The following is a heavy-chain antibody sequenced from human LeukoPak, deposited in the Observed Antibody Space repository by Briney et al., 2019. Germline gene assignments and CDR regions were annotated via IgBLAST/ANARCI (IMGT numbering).Heavy chain of an antibody. J-gene: IGHJ4*02. V-gene: IGHV3-72*01. Sequence: PGGSLRLSCVASGFTSSDHYMDWVRQAPGKGLEWVGRARITANSYTTEYADYAASVKGRFTISRDDSKNSLYLQMNSLKIEDTAVYYCHSIQVGTDYWGQGTLVTVSS. CDR1: GFTSSDHY. CDR3: HSIQVGTDY. D-gene: IGHD2-21*01. CDR2: ARITANSYTT.